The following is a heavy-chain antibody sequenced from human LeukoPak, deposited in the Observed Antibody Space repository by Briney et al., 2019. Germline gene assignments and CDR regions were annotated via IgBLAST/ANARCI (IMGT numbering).Heavy chain of an antibody. D-gene: IGHD3-3*01. CDR3: ARDRTIFGVADYGMDV. CDR1: GGSISSYY. J-gene: IGHJ6*02. V-gene: IGHV4-59*01. CDR2: IYYSGST. Sequence: SETLSLTRTVSGGSISSYYWSWIRQPPGKGLEWIGYIYYSGSTNYNPSLKSRVTISVDTSKNQFSLKLSSVTAADTAVYYCARDRTIFGVADYGMDVWGQGTTVTVSS.